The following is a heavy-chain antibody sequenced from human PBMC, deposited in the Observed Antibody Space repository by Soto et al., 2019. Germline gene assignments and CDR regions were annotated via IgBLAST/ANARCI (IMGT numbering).Heavy chain of an antibody. CDR2: IEPSISFT. V-gene: IGHV5-10-1*01. CDR3: ASRTGLGPIPFDY. J-gene: IGHJ4*02. CDR1: GHTSPRSW. Sequence: GAYLKISCVALGHTSPRSWLTWLRPLPGKGLQWRGRIEPSISFTDYNPSFKGHVILSVDWSVSTAYLHWSGLKASDTAASFCASRTGLGPIPFDYWGQGTPVTVSS.